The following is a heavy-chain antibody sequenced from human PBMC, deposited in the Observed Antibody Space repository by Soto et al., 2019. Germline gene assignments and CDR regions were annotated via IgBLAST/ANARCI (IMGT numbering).Heavy chain of an antibody. Sequence: PGGSLRLSCAASGFTFSIWSMAWVRQAPGKGLEWVSSISYAGSEIFYADSLKGRFTVSRDNAKNSLYLQMNSLRVEDTAVYYCARSPGRDGFNNFEYWGQGTLVTVSS. CDR3: ARSPGRDGFNNFEY. D-gene: IGHD2-15*01. J-gene: IGHJ4*02. CDR1: GFTFSIWS. CDR2: ISYAGSEI. V-gene: IGHV3-21*01.